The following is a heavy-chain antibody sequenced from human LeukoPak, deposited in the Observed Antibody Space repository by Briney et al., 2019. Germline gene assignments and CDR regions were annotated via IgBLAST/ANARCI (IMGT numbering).Heavy chain of an antibody. Sequence: GESLKISCKASGYSFTSHWIGWVRQMPGKGLEWMGIIYPGDSDTRYSPSFQGRVTISADKSISTAFLQWSSLKASDTAMYYCAKPASLSGEFDYWGQGTLVTVSS. CDR2: IYPGDSDT. J-gene: IGHJ4*02. D-gene: IGHD3-10*01. CDR3: AKPASLSGEFDY. CDR1: GYSFTSHW. V-gene: IGHV5-51*01.